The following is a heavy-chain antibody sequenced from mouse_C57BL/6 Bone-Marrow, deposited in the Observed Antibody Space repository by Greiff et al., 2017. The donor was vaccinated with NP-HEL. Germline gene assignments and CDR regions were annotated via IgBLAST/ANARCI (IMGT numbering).Heavy chain of an antibody. CDR2: ISNLAYSI. CDR3: ARTGTEGFAY. V-gene: IGHV5-15*01. CDR1: GFTFSDYG. Sequence: EVQLVESGGGLVQPGGSLKLSCAASGFTFSDYGMAWVRQAPRKGPEWVAFISNLAYSIYYADTVTGRFTISRENAKNTLYLEMSSLRSEDTAMYYCARTGTEGFAYWGQGTLVTVSA. J-gene: IGHJ3*01. D-gene: IGHD4-1*01.